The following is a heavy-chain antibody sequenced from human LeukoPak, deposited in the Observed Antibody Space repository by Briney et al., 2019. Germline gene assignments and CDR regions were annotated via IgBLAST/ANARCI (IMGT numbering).Heavy chain of an antibody. CDR3: ARFVSMEGFDY. J-gene: IGHJ4*02. CDR1: GGSISSFY. V-gene: IGHV4-59*01. CDR2: VYYSGSS. Sequence: SEALSLTCTVSGGSISSFYWSWIRQPPGKGLEWIGYVYYSGSSNDNPSLKSRVTISMDTSKNQFSLKLNSVTAADTAVYYCARFVSMEGFDYWGQGTLVAVSS. D-gene: IGHD2-8*01.